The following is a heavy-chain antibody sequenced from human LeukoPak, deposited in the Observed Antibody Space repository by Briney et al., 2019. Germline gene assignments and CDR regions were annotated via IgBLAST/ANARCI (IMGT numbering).Heavy chain of an antibody. D-gene: IGHD3-3*01. V-gene: IGHV1-69*06. CDR2: IIPIFGTA. CDR1: GGTFSSYA. Sequence: SVKVSCKASGGTFSSYAISWVRQAPGQGLEWMGGIIPIFGTASYAQKFQGRVTITADKSTSTAYMELSSLRSEDTAVYYCARGVYDFWSAPGDYFDYWGQGTLVTVPS. J-gene: IGHJ4*02. CDR3: ARGVYDFWSAPGDYFDY.